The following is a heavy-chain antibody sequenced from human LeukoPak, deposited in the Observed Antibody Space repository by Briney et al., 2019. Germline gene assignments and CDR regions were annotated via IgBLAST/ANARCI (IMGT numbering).Heavy chain of an antibody. J-gene: IGHJ4*01. D-gene: IGHD6-19*01. CDR1: GFTFSSYA. CDR3: AKDYSSGWCLDY. V-gene: IGHV3-23*01. CDR2: ISGRGGYT. Sequence: TGGSLRLSCAASGFTFSSYAMSWVRQAPGKGLEWVSGISGRGGYTYYADSVKGRFTISRDNSKNTLYLQVNSLTVEDTAVYYCAKDYSSGWCLDYWGQGSLVTVSS.